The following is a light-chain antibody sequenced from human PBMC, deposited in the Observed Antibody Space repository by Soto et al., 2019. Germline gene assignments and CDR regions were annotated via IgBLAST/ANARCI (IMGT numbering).Light chain of an antibody. CDR1: LTVSDNY. CDR3: QQYSTSPLT. CDR2: GAS. V-gene: IGKV3-20*01. J-gene: IGKJ1*01. Sequence: EIVLTHSPGTLSLSPGERATLSCRASLTVSDNYLAWYQQKAGQAPRLVIYGASSRASGIPDRFSASGSGTYFTLTISRLEPEDFAVYYCQQYSTSPLTFGQGTKVEVK.